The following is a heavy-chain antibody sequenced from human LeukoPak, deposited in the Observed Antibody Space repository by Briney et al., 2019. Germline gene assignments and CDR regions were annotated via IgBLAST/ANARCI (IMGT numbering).Heavy chain of an antibody. Sequence: PGGSLRLSCAASGLTFSSHGMHWVRQAPGKGLEWVALIWYDGSDKYYADSVRGRFTITRDNAKNMLYLQMNSLGVEDTAVYYCTADGCGTCYFDHWGQGALVTVSS. J-gene: IGHJ4*02. D-gene: IGHD2-15*01. CDR1: GLTFSSHG. V-gene: IGHV3-33*01. CDR3: TADGCGTCYFDH. CDR2: IWYDGSDK.